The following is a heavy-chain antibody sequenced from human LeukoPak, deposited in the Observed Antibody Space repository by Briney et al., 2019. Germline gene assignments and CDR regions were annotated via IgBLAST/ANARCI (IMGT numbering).Heavy chain of an antibody. D-gene: IGHD1-14*01. V-gene: IGHV3-74*03. CDR1: GFTFSSYA. CDR3: AREILEPGKTLTY. Sequence: GGSLRLSCAASGFTFSSYAMHWVRQVPGKGLVWVSRINDDGSFTTYADSVKGRFTISRDNAKNTLYLQMNSLRAEDTAVYYCAREILEPGKTLTYWGQGSLITVSS. J-gene: IGHJ4*02. CDR2: INDDGSFT.